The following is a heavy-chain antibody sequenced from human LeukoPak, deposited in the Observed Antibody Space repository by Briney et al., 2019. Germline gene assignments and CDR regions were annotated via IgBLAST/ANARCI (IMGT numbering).Heavy chain of an antibody. CDR3: AKALYDSTGRDPFDI. D-gene: IGHD3-22*01. CDR2: IRYYGINK. V-gene: IGHV3-30*02. J-gene: IGHJ3*02. Sequence: PAGSLTLSCAVSGFAFSNYGMNWVRQPPGKGLEWVAVIRYYGINKYYADSVKGRFTISRDNSNNTVYLHMNSLRAEDTAVYYCAKALYDSTGRDPFDIWGQGTMVTVSS. CDR1: GFAFSNYG.